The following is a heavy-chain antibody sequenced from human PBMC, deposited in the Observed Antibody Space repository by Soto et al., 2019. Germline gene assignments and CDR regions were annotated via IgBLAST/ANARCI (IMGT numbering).Heavy chain of an antibody. Sequence: GGSLRLSCAASGFTFSSYAMSWVRQAPGKGLEWVSAISGSGGSTYYADSVKGRFTISRDNSKNTLYLQMNSLRAEDTAVYYCAKVSDPWFGELCVFDYWGQGTLVTVSS. CDR3: AKVSDPWFGELCVFDY. CDR1: GFTFSSYA. J-gene: IGHJ4*02. CDR2: ISGSGGST. D-gene: IGHD3-10*01. V-gene: IGHV3-23*01.